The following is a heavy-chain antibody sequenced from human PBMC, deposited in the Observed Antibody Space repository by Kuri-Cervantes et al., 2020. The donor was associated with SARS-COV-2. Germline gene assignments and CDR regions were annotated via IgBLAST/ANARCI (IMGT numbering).Heavy chain of an antibody. J-gene: IGHJ6*03. CDR2: VRGKANNYAT. CDR3: AKAGHRYCSSTSCYPPEYYMDV. Sequence: GESLKISCEVSGFLFSASAIHWVRQASGKGLEWVGRVRGKANNYATAYAASVKGRFTISRDDSKNMAYLQMNSLRAEDTAVCYCAKAGHRYCSSTSCYPPEYYMDVWGKGTTVTVSS. D-gene: IGHD2-2*01. V-gene: IGHV3-73*01. CDR1: GFLFSASA.